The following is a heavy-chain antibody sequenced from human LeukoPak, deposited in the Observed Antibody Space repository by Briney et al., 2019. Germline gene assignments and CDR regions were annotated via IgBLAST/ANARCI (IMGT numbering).Heavy chain of an antibody. Sequence: PGRSLRLSCAASGFTFSSYGMHWVRQAPGKELEWVAVISYDGSNKYYADSVKGRFTISRDNSKNTLYLQMNSLRAEDTAVYYCARDLVGSGLFDYWGQGTLVTVSS. D-gene: IGHD6-19*01. CDR3: ARDLVGSGLFDY. CDR1: GFTFSSYG. J-gene: IGHJ4*02. V-gene: IGHV3-30*03. CDR2: ISYDGSNK.